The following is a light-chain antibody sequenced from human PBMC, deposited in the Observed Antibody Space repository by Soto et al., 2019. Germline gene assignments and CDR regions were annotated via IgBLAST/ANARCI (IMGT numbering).Light chain of an antibody. V-gene: IGLV2-14*01. J-gene: IGLJ1*01. CDR1: SREVGGYNY. CDR3: SSYTSSSTRV. Sequence: SAVPQPASVSGAAGQWSAMSCTGTSREVGGYNYVSWYQQDPGKAPNLMIYDLSNRPSGVSNRFSGSKPGNTASLTISGLQAEDEADYYCSSYTSSSTRVFGTGTKVTVL. CDR2: DLS.